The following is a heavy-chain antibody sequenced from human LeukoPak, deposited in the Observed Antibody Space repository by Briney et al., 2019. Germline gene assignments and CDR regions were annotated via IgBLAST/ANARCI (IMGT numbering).Heavy chain of an antibody. CDR1: GFTFSSYW. CDR2: INSDGSST. D-gene: IGHD3-16*01. J-gene: IGHJ4*02. CDR3: LQRGFDY. Sequence: GGSLRLPCAASGFTFSSYWMHWVRQAPGKGLVWVSRINSDGSSTSYADSVKGRFTISRDNAKNSLYLQMNSLRVEDTAVYYCLQRGFDYWGQGALVTVSS. V-gene: IGHV3-74*01.